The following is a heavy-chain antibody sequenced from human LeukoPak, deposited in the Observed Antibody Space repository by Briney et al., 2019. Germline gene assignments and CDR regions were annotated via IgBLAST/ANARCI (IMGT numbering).Heavy chain of an antibody. CDR1: GFTFSSYG. Sequence: PGGSLRLSCAVSGFTFSSYGIHWVRQAPGKGLEWVAFIRHDGSNKYFLDSVRGRFTISRDNSKNTLFLQMNSLRVDDTAVYYCARDHHGTGTYFEYWGQGILVTVSS. D-gene: IGHD3-10*01. CDR3: ARDHHGTGTYFEY. V-gene: IGHV3-30*02. CDR2: IRHDGSNK. J-gene: IGHJ4*02.